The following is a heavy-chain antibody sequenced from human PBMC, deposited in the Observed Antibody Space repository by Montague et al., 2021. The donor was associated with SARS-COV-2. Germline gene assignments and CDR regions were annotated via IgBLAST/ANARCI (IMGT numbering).Heavy chain of an antibody. V-gene: IGHV4-38-2*02. D-gene: IGHD3-10*01. CDR3: VREKAAGLRNVFDI. CDR2: IYHSRTT. Sequence: SETLSLTCTVSGFSISSGDYCGCIRHPPGRGLEWRGSIYHSRTTYYNPSLQSRRTMSIATTTNQFSLLLTSVAAAATAVVFCVREKAAGLRNVFDIWGQGTTVTVSS. CDR1: GFSISSGDY. J-gene: IGHJ3*02.